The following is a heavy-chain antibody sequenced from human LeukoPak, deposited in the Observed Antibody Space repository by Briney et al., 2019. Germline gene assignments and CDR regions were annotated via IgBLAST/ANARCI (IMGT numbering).Heavy chain of an antibody. CDR2: INHSGST. V-gene: IGHV4-34*01. CDR1: GGSFSGYY. Sequence: PSETLSLTCADYGGSFSGYYWSWIRQPPGKGLEWIGEINHSGSTNYNPSLKSRVTISVDTSKNQFSLKLSSVTAADTAVYYCARVPYGSGSYYKDGFDYWGQGTLVTVSS. D-gene: IGHD3-10*01. CDR3: ARVPYGSGSYYKDGFDY. J-gene: IGHJ4*02.